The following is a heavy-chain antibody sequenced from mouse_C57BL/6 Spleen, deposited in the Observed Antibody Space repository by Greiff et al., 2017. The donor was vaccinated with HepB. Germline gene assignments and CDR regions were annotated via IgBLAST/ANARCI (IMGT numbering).Heavy chain of an antibody. CDR3: ARVTTVVGDY. CDR1: GYTFTSYG. Sequence: VNVVESGAELARPGASVKLSCKASGYTFTSYGISWVKQRTGQGLEWIGEIYPRSGNTYYNEKFKGKATLTADKSSSTAYMELRSLTSEDSAVYFCARVTTVVGDYWGQGTTLTVSS. D-gene: IGHD1-1*01. V-gene: IGHV1-81*01. CDR2: IYPRSGNT. J-gene: IGHJ2*01.